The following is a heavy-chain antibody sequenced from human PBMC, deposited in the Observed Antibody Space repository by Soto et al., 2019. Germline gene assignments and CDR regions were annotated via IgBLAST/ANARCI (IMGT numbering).Heavy chain of an antibody. CDR2: ISGSAATT. CDR3: AKVTGDFDN. V-gene: IGHV3-23*01. D-gene: IGHD3-10*01. J-gene: IGHJ4*02. Sequence: EVQLLESGGGLVQPGGSLRLSCVASGSTFSSYAMSWVRQAPGKGLEWVSCISGSAATTYYADSVKGRFTISRDNSKNTLYLQMNSLRAEDSAVSYCAKVTGDFDNWGQGTLVTVSS. CDR1: GSTFSSYA.